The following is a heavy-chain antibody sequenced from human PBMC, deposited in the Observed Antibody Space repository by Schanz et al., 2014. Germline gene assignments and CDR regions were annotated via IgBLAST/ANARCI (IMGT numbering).Heavy chain of an antibody. D-gene: IGHD2-8*02. V-gene: IGHV4-59*12. Sequence: QVQLQESGPGLVKPSETLSLTCTVSGGSISSYYWSWIRLPPGKGLEWIGYMHNSGSTSYNPSLKSRVTISVDKSKNQFSLKVRSVTAADTAVYYCARDSLRGATGGYGMDVWGQGTTVTASS. CDR1: GGSISSYY. J-gene: IGHJ6*02. CDR2: MHNSGST. CDR3: ARDSLRGATGGYGMDV.